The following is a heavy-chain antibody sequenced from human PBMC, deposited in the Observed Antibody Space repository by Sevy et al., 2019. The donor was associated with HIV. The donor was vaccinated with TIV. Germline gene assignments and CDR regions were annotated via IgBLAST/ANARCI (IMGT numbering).Heavy chain of an antibody. CDR1: GFTFTSYS. Sequence: GGSLRLSCAASGFTFTSYSMHWVRQAPGKGLEWVATISYDATNKHYADSVKGRFTISRDNPRNSLFLQMNSLRSEDTAVYYCALERLSSNVAEYFQNWGQGTLVTVSS. J-gene: IGHJ1*01. V-gene: IGHV3-30-3*01. CDR3: ALERLSSNVAEYFQN. CDR2: ISYDATNK. D-gene: IGHD1-1*01.